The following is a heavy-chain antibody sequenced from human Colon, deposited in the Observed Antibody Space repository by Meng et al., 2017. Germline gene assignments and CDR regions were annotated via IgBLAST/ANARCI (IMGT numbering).Heavy chain of an antibody. Sequence: VQQVGAGVGVSPPGRSLQRACSAAGITFSGYGMHWVRQAPGKGLEWLAVICYDGSNKYYAYSVKGRITVSRDNPKNTVYLQMNSLRAEDAAVYYCARDDGVNSAVYWGQGTLVTVSS. D-gene: IGHD4-23*01. CDR3: ARDDGVNSAVY. CDR2: ICYDGSNK. V-gene: IGHV3-33*01. J-gene: IGHJ4*02. CDR1: GITFSGYG.